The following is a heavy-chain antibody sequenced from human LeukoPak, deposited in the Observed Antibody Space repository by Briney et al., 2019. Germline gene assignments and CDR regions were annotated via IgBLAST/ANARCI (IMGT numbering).Heavy chain of an antibody. CDR1: GGSFSGYY. CDR2: LNHSGST. CDR3: ASGTPGYNSGWSYFDY. Sequence: PSETLSLTCAVYGGSFSGYYWSWIRQPPGKGLEWIGELNHSGSTNYNPSLKSRVTISVDTSKNQFSLKLSSMPAADTAVYYCASGTPGYNSGWSYFDYWGQGTLVTVSS. V-gene: IGHV4-34*01. D-gene: IGHD6-19*01. J-gene: IGHJ4*02.